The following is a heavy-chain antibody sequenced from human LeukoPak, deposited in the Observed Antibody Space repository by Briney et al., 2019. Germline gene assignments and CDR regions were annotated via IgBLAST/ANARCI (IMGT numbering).Heavy chain of an antibody. Sequence: ASVKVSCKASVYTFTSYYMHWVRQTPGQGLEWMGIINPSGGSTSYAQKFQGRVTMTRDMSTSTVYMELSSLRSEDTAVYYCARDKHSSQDYYYYMDVWGKGTTVTVSS. CDR3: ARDKHSSQDYYYYMDV. CDR1: VYTFTSYY. CDR2: INPSGGST. V-gene: IGHV1-46*01. D-gene: IGHD2-15*01. J-gene: IGHJ6*03.